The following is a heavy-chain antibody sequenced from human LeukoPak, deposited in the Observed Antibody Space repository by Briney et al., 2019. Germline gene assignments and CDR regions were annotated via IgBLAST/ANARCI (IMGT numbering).Heavy chain of an antibody. J-gene: IGHJ4*02. CDR2: ISVSGTTM. CDR1: EFTFDNYA. CDR3: ARVGRLQYGDYVAFDY. Sequence: PGGSLRLSCAASEFTFDNYAMSWVRQAPGKGLEWISYISVSGTTMYYADSVKGRFTLSRDNAKNSLYLQMNSLRADDTAVYYCARVGRLQYGDYVAFDYWGQGALVTASS. D-gene: IGHD4-17*01. V-gene: IGHV3-11*01.